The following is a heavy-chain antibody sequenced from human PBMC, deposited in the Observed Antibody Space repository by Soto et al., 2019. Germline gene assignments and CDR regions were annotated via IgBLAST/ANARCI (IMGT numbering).Heavy chain of an antibody. CDR1: GFTFSSYD. J-gene: IGHJ6*02. CDR3: AKDTVRRHYYYYGMDV. V-gene: IGHV3-30*18. Sequence: QVQRVESGGGVVQPGRSLRLSCAASGFTFSSYDMHWVRQAPGKGLEWVAVISYDGSNKYYADSVKGRFTISRDNSKNTLYLQMNSLRAEDTAVYYCAKDTVRRHYYYYGMDVWGQGTTVTVSS. D-gene: IGHD3-10*01. CDR2: ISYDGSNK.